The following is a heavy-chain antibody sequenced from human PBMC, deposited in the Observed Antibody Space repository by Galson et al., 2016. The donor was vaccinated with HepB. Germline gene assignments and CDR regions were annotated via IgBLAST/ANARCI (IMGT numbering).Heavy chain of an antibody. V-gene: IGHV4-4*02. J-gene: IGHJ6*02. CDR3: ARKPPPVAYYGLDV. Sequence: ETLSLTCAVSGASISSNSYWSWVRQAPGKGLEWIGEVYHDGSINYTPSVKSRITIPVDKSKNQFSLKLTSMTAADTAVYYCARKPPPVAYYGLDVWGQGTTVIVSS. D-gene: IGHD3-16*01. CDR1: GASISSNSY. CDR2: VYHDGSI.